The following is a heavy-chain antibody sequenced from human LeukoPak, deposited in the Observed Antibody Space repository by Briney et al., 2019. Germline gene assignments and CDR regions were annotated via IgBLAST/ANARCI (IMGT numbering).Heavy chain of an antibody. Sequence: PSETLSLTCAVYGGPFSGYYWSWIRQPPGKGLEWIGEINHSGSTNYNPSLKSRVTISVDTSKNQFSLKLSSVTAADTAVYYCARGGYGDYYWFDPWGQGTLVTVSS. CDR1: GGPFSGYY. D-gene: IGHD4-17*01. CDR2: INHSGST. V-gene: IGHV4-34*01. J-gene: IGHJ5*02. CDR3: ARGGYGDYYWFDP.